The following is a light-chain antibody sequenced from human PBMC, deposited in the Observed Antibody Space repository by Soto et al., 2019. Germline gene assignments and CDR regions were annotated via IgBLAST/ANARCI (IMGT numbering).Light chain of an antibody. V-gene: IGKV3-11*01. J-gene: IGKJ2*01. CDR3: QQRSYWPQT. Sequence: EVLLTQSPPTLSLSPGEIATLSCRASQSVSDYLAWYQQKPGQAPRLLIYEASYRATGIPARFSGSGPGTDFPLIISSLEPEDSAYYYCQQRSYWPQTFGQGTKLEI. CDR1: QSVSDY. CDR2: EAS.